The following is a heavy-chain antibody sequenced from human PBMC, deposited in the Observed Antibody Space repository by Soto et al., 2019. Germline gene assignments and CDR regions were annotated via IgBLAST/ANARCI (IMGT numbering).Heavy chain of an antibody. J-gene: IGHJ6*02. CDR1: GFTFSHYS. CDR2: ISGSSSSI. V-gene: IGHV3-48*02. D-gene: IGHD3-3*01. CDR3: ARLPGEIFAYFHYGMDV. Sequence: GGSLRLSCAASGFTFSHYSMNWVRQAPGKGLEWVSYISGSSSSIYYADSVEGRFTISRDNAKNSLYLQMNSLSDDDTAVYYCARLPGEIFAYFHYGMDVWGQGTTVTV.